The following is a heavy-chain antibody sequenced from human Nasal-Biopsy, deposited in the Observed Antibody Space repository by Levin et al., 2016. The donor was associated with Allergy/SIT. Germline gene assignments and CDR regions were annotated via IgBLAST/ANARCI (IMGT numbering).Heavy chain of an antibody. V-gene: IGHV3-15*01. CDR3: STLFGVVVSDAFDI. D-gene: IGHD3-3*01. CDR1: GFTFSNTW. J-gene: IGHJ3*02. Sequence: GGSLRLSCVASGFTFSNTWMSWVRQAPGRGLEWVGRIKSTSDGETLDYGAPVKGRFTFSRDDSKNTLYLHMNSLMTEDTAVYYCSTLFGVVVSDAFDIWGQGTIVTVSS. CDR2: IKSTSDGETL.